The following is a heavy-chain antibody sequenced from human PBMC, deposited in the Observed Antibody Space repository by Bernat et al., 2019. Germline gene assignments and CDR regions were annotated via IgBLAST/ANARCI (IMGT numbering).Heavy chain of an antibody. CDR3: ERGYSSTSGGQL. D-gene: IGHD2-2*01. J-gene: IGHJ4*02. CDR2: IYYSGST. Sequence: QLQLQESCPGLVKPSETLSLTCTVSGVSISSSSYYWGWIRQPPGKGLEWIWSIYYSGSTYYNPSLKSRVTISVDTSKNQFTQKLSSETAADTAVYYWERGYSSTSGGQLWGQGTLVTVSS. V-gene: IGHV4-39*01. CDR1: GVSISSSSYY.